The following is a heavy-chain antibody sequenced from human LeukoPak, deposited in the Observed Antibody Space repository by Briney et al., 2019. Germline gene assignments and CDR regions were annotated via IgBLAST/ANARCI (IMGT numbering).Heavy chain of an antibody. D-gene: IGHD5-18*01. CDR1: GYSFTSYW. V-gene: IGHV5-51*01. Sequence: GESLKISCKGSGYSFTSYWIGWVRQMPGKGLEWMGIIYPGDSDTRYSPSFQGQVTISADKSISTAYLQWSSLKASDTAMYYCARQHNRDTAQTSDYYYYMDVWGKGTTVTVSS. J-gene: IGHJ6*03. CDR3: ARQHNRDTAQTSDYYYYMDV. CDR2: IYPGDSDT.